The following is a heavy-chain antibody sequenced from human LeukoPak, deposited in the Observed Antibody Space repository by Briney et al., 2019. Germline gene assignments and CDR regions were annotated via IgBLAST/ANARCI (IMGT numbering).Heavy chain of an antibody. CDR3: ARLSYSSSFKSNAFDI. Sequence: GGALRLSCAASGFTFDDYGMSGVRQARAKGLEGGSGINWNGCSTGYADAVKGRFTIYRDNPKNCLHLEMNSLRAEDTALYYCARLSYSSSFKSNAFDIWGQGTMVTVSS. D-gene: IGHD6-13*01. CDR1: GFTFDDYG. CDR2: INWNGCST. J-gene: IGHJ3*02. V-gene: IGHV3-20*04.